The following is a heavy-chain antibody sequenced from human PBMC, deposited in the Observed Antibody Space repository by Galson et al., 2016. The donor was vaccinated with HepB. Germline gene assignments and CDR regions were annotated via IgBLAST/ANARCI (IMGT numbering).Heavy chain of an antibody. J-gene: IGHJ3*02. Sequence: SETLSLTCTVSGGSISPYFWGWIRRPPGKGLEWIAYIYFSGTTNYNPSLKSRVTISLDTSKGQFSLKVTSVTAADSAVYYCARSYGGYAFDIWGQGTMVTVSS. CDR2: IYFSGTT. V-gene: IGHV4-59*01. CDR1: GGSISPYF. CDR3: ARSYGGYAFDI. D-gene: IGHD4-23*01.